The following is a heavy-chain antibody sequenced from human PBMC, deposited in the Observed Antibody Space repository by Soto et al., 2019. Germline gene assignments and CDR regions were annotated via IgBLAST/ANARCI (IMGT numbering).Heavy chain of an antibody. D-gene: IGHD5-12*01. CDR3: ARDFDYSGYDFGSLADY. V-gene: IGHV3-33*01. CDR2: IWYDGSNK. CDR1: GFTFSSYG. J-gene: IGHJ4*02. Sequence: QVQLVESGGGVVQPGRSLRLSCAASGFTFSSYGMHWVRQAPGKGLEWVAVIWYDGSNKYYADSVKGRFTISRDNSKNTLYLQMNSLRAEDTAVYYCARDFDYSGYDFGSLADYWGQGTLVTVSS.